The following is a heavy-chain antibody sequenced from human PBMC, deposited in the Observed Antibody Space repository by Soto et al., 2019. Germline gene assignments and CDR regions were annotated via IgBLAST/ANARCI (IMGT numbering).Heavy chain of an antibody. J-gene: IGHJ6*02. CDR3: ARYNGSGMDYYGMDV. V-gene: IGHV4-34*01. CDR1: GGSFSGYY. D-gene: IGHD3-10*01. CDR2: INHSGST. Sequence: SETLSLTCAVYGGSFSGYYWSWIRQPPGRGLEWIGEINHSGSTNYNPSLKSRVTISVDTSKNQFSLKLSSVTAADTAVYYCARYNGSGMDYYGMDVWGQGTTVTVSS.